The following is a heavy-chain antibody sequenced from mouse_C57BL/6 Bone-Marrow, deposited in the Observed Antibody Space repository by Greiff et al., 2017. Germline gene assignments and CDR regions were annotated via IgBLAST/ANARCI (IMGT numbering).Heavy chain of an antibody. D-gene: IGHD4-1*01. J-gene: IGHJ3*01. CDR2: IDPENGDT. V-gene: IGHV14-4*01. CDR3: TTLNWSWFAY. Sequence: VQLKQSGAELVRPGASVQLSCTASGFNIKDDYMHWVKQRPEQGLEWVGWIDPENGDTEYASKFQGKATITADTSSNTAYLQLSSLTSEDTAVYYCTTLNWSWFAYWGQGTLVTVSA. CDR1: GFNIKDDY.